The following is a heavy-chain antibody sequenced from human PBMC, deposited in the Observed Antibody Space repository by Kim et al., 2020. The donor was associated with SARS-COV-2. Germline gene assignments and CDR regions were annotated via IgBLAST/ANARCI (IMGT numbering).Heavy chain of an antibody. J-gene: IGHJ4*02. CDR3: ASSPTYYDILTGYGVSYYFDY. CDR1: GFTFSDYY. CDR2: ISSSGSTI. V-gene: IGHV3-11*01. Sequence: GGSLRLSCAASGFTFSDYYMSWIRQAPGKGLEWVSYISSSGSTIYYADSVKGRFTISRDNAKNSLYLQMNSLRAEDTAVYYCASSPTYYDILTGYGVSYYFDYWGQGTLVTVSS. D-gene: IGHD3-9*01.